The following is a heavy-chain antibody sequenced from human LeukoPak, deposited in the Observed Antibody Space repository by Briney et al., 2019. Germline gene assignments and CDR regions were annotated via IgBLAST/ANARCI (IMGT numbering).Heavy chain of an antibody. CDR3: ARHVSSSRVAYDV. CDR1: GYTFTSYW. D-gene: IGHD2-2*01. V-gene: IGHV5-51*01. J-gene: IGHJ3*01. Sequence: GESLKISCKGSGYTFTSYWIGWVRQMPGKGLEWMGLRNPADSDTRYSPSFQGQVTISVDKSTSTAYLEWSSLKASDTAMYYCARHVSSSRVAYDVWGQGIMVTVSS. CDR2: RNPADSDT.